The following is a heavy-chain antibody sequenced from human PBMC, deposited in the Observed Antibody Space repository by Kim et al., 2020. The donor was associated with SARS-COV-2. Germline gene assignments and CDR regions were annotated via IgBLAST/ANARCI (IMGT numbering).Heavy chain of an antibody. D-gene: IGHD2-21*02. CDR3: ARCDSRYGMDV. Sequence: SETLSLTCTVSGGSISSYYWSWIRQPPGKGLEWIGYIYYSGSTNYNPSLKSRVTISVDTSKNQFSLKLSSVTAADTAVYYCARCDSRYGMDVWGQGTTVTVSS. CDR1: GGSISSYY. J-gene: IGHJ6*02. CDR2: IYYSGST. V-gene: IGHV4-59*01.